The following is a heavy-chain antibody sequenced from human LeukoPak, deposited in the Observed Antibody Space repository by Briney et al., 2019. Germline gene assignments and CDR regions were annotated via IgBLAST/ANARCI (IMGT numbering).Heavy chain of an antibody. Sequence: PGGSLRLSCAASGFTFSSYSMNWVRQAPGKGLEWVSYISSSSSTIYYADSVKGRFTISRDNAKNSLYLQMNSLRAEDTAVYYRARDDYLVDTAAFDIWGQGTMVTVSS. CDR1: GFTFSSYS. CDR2: ISSSSSTI. J-gene: IGHJ3*02. CDR3: ARDDYLVDTAAFDI. D-gene: IGHD5-18*01. V-gene: IGHV3-48*01.